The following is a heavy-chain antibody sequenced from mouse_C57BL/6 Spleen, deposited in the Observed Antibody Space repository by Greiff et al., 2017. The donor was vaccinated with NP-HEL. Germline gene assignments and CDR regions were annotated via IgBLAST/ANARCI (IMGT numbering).Heavy chain of an antibody. D-gene: IGHD2-2*01. CDR2: INPYNGGT. V-gene: IGHV1-19*01. J-gene: IGHJ4*01. Sequence: EVQLQESGPVLVKPGASVKMSCKASGYTFTDYYMNWVKQSHGKSLEWIGVINPYNGGTSYNQKFKGKATLTVDKSSSTAYMELNSLTSEDSAVYYCARGGYDVRAMDYWGQGTSVTVSS. CDR3: ARGGYDVRAMDY. CDR1: GYTFTDYY.